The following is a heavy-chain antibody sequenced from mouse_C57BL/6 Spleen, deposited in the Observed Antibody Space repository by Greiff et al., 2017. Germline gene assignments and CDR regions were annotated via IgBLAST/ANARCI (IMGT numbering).Heavy chain of an antibody. J-gene: IGHJ2*01. D-gene: IGHD1-1*01. CDR1: GYTFTSYW. V-gene: IGHV1-52*01. CDR2: IDPSDSAT. Sequence: VQLQQPGAELVRPGSSVKLSCKASGYTFTSYWMHWVQQRPIKGLEWIGNIDPSDSATNYNQKFKDKATLTVDKSSSTAYMQLSSLTSEDSAVYYCARWCPITTEVPNWVDYWGKGTTLTVSS. CDR3: ARWCPITTEVPNWVDY.